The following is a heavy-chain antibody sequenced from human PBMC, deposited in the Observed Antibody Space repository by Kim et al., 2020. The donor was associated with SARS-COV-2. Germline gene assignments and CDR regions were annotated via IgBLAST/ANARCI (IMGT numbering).Heavy chain of an antibody. Sequence: GESLKISCKGSGYSFTSYWISWVRQMPGKGLEWMGRIDPSDSYTNYSPSFQGHVTISADKSISTAYLQWSSLKASDTAMYYCARSPYDFWSGYYYDYWGQGTLVTVPS. CDR1: GYSFTSYW. D-gene: IGHD3-3*01. J-gene: IGHJ4*02. CDR3: ARSPYDFWSGYYYDY. CDR2: IDPSDSYT. V-gene: IGHV5-10-1*01.